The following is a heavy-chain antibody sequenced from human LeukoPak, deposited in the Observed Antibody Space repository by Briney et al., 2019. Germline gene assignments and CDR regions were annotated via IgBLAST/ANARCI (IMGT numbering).Heavy chain of an antibody. CDR1: GFTFRTYA. V-gene: IGHV3-30-3*01. CDR3: ARDLTGSSYFDY. D-gene: IGHD1-26*01. J-gene: IGHJ4*02. CDR2: ISNDGSNK. Sequence: GGSLRLSCAASGFTFRTYAMHCVRQAPGKGLVWGAVISNDGSNKYYAGSGKGRFTLSRANTKNTLYLQMNSLRAEDTAVYYCARDLTGSSYFDYWGQGTLVTVSS.